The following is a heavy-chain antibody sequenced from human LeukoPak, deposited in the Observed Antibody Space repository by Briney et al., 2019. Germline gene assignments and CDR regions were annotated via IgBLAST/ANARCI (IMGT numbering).Heavy chain of an antibody. CDR1: GASITSSGYY. D-gene: IGHD3-22*01. CDR2: IFHSGST. V-gene: IGHV4-39*07. CDR3: AKIDDSSGHSTFDY. Sequence: SETLSPTCTVSGASITSSGYYWGWIRQPPGKGLEWIGTIFHSGSTYYNPSLKSRVTISLDTSKNQFSLRLSSVTAADTAVYYCAKIDDSSGHSTFDYWGQGTLVTVSS. J-gene: IGHJ4*02.